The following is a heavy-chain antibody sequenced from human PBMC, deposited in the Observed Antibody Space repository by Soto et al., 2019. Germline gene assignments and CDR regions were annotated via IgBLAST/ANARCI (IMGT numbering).Heavy chain of an antibody. CDR1: GDTFDTFA. CDR2: IIPIFRTP. V-gene: IGHV1-69*12. J-gene: IGHJ6*02. CDR3: ARDKGRGQLGGNYYYALDV. D-gene: IGHD1-1*01. Sequence: QVQLVQSGAEVLKPGSSVKLSCKTSGDTFDTFAISWVRQAPGQGLEWMGGIIPIFRTPDYTQKFQGRVTITADVSTSTTSLELSSRRSEDTAVYYCARDKGRGQLGGNYYYALDVWGQGTTVTVSS.